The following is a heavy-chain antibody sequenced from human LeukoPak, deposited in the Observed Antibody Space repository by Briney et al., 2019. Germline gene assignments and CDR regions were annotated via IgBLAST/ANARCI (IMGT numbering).Heavy chain of an antibody. CDR3: ARSDILTGYSYFDY. CDR2: IRYDGNNK. J-gene: IGHJ4*02. CDR1: GFTFSSYG. D-gene: IGHD3-9*01. Sequence: GGSLRLSCAASGFTFSSYGMHWVRQAPGKGLEWVTFIRYDGNNKYYADSVKGRFTISRDNSKNTLYLQMNSLRAEDTTVYYCARSDILTGYSYFDYWGQGTLVTVSS. V-gene: IGHV3-30*02.